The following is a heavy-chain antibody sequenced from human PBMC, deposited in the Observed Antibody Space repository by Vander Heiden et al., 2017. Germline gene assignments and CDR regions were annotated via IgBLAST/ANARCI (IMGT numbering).Heavy chain of an antibody. V-gene: IGHV4-4*07. Sequence: QVQLQESGPGLVKPSETLSLTCSVSGGSISGYYWSWIRQPAGKGLEWIGRIYTSGSTSYNPSLKSLVTMSVGSFKNEFFLKLRSVTAADTAVYYCARARPSGSSDYWGQGTLVTVSS. D-gene: IGHD1-26*01. CDR2: IYTSGST. CDR1: GGSISGYY. J-gene: IGHJ4*02. CDR3: ARARPSGSSDY.